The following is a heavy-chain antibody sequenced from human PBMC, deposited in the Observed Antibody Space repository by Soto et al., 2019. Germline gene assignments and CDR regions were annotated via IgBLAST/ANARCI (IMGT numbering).Heavy chain of an antibody. CDR3: AKSLYYYDRNREGAFDA. CDR2: MSDNG. CDR1: GFMFNYYV. D-gene: IGHD3-22*01. J-gene: IGHJ3*01. Sequence: EVQLLESGGGLVQPGGSLRLSCKASGFMFNYYVMSWVRQAPGKGLEWVSPMSDNGDSVKGRLTISRDNSKNTLYLQMTSLKAEDTAVYYCAKSLYYYDRNREGAFDAWGHGTEVIVSS. V-gene: IGHV3-23*01.